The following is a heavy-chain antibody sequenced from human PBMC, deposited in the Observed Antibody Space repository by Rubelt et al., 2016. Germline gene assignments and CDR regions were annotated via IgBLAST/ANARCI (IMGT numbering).Heavy chain of an antibody. CDR3: ARAMVYALSFDY. CDR1: GGSFSGYY. Sequence: QVQLQQWGAGLLKPSETLSLTCAVYGGSFSGYYWSWIRQPPGKGLEWIGEINHSGSTNYNPSLKIRVTISVDTSKNQFSRKLSSVTAADTAVYYCARAMVYALSFDYWGQGTLVTVSS. CDR2: INHSGST. V-gene: IGHV4-34*01. J-gene: IGHJ4*02. D-gene: IGHD2-8*01.